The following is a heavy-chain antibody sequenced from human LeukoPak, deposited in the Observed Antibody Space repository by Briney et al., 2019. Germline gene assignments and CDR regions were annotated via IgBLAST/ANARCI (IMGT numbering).Heavy chain of an antibody. CDR1: GGSFSGYY. CDR2: INHSGST. V-gene: IGHV4-34*01. J-gene: IGHJ4*02. Sequence: SETLSLTCAVYGGSFSGYYWSWICQPPGKGLEWIGEINHSGSTNYNPSLKSRVTISVDTSKNQFSLRLSSVTAADTAMYYCARVGSYDSSGYYFDYWGQGTLVTVSS. CDR3: ARVGSYDSSGYYFDY. D-gene: IGHD3-22*01.